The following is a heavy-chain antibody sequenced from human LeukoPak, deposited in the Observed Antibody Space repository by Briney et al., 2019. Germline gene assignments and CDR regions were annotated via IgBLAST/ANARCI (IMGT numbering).Heavy chain of an antibody. D-gene: IGHD1-26*01. V-gene: IGHV4-39*01. CDR2: IYYSGST. Sequence: SETLSLTCTVSGGSISSSSYYWGWIRQPPGKGLEWIGSIYYSGSTYYNPSLKSRVTISVDTSKNQFSLKLSSVTAADTAVYYCASHSGSYKGPFDYWGQGTLVTVSS. CDR3: ASHSGSYKGPFDY. CDR1: GGSISSSSYY. J-gene: IGHJ4*02.